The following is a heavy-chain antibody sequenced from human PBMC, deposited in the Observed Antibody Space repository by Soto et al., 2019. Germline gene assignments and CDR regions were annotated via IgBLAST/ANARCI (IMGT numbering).Heavy chain of an antibody. CDR2: ISSSCSYI. J-gene: IGHJ5*02. D-gene: IGHD2-2*01. CDR3: ARGKDCSSTSCASWFDP. V-gene: IGHV3-21*01. Sequence: EVQLVESGGGLVKPGGSLRLSCAASGFTFSSYSMNWVRQAPGKGLEWVSSISSSCSYIYYADSVKGRFTISRDNAKNSLYLQMNSLRAEDTAVYYCARGKDCSSTSCASWFDPWGQGTLVTVSS. CDR1: GFTFSSYS.